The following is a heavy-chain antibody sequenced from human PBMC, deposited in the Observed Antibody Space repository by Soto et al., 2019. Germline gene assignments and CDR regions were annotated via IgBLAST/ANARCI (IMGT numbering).Heavy chain of an antibody. CDR3: AKDIQWRVRWFDR. D-gene: IGHD6-19*01. CDR1: GFTFSSYG. Sequence: QVQLVESGGGVVQSGRSLRLSCAASGFTFSSYGMHWVRQAPGKGLEWVAVISYDGSNKYYADSVKGRFTISRDNSKNTLYLQMNSLRAEDTAVYYCAKDIQWRVRWFDRWGQGTLVTVSS. V-gene: IGHV3-30*18. CDR2: ISYDGSNK. J-gene: IGHJ5*02.